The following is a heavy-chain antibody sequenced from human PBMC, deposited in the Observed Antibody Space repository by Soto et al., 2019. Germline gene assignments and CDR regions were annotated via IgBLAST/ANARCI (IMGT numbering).Heavy chain of an antibody. D-gene: IGHD5-12*01. Sequence: QVQLQESGPGLVKPSETLSLTCTVSGGSISSYYWSWIRQPPGKGLEWIGYIYYRGSNNYNPSLKSRVTASVDTSTTQFDLKRSSVTAADTAEYSCARPYRGNFDYWGQGTLVTVSS. CDR2: IYYRGSN. CDR1: GGSISSYY. CDR3: ARPYRGNFDY. V-gene: IGHV4-59*01. J-gene: IGHJ4*02.